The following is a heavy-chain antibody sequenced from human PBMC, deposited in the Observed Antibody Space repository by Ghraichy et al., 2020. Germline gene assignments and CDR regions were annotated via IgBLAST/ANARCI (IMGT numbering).Heavy chain of an antibody. CDR1: GGSISSYY. CDR2: IYTSGST. CDR3: AREAPPYYYDSSGYFDY. D-gene: IGHD3-22*01. J-gene: IGHJ4*02. V-gene: IGHV4-4*07. Sequence: SETLSLTCTVSGGSISSYYWSWIRQPAGKGLEWIGRIYTSGSTNYNPSLKSRVTMSVDTSKNPFSLKLSSVTAADTAVYYCAREAPPYYYDSSGYFDYWGQGTLVTGSS.